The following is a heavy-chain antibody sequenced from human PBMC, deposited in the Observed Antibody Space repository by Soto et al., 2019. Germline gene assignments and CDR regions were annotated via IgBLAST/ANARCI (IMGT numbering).Heavy chain of an antibody. V-gene: IGHV3-30*18. CDR1: GFTFSSYG. D-gene: IGHD6-13*01. J-gene: IGHJ4*02. Sequence: QVQLVESGGGVVQPGRSLRLSCAASGFTFSSYGMHWVRQAPGKGLEWVAVISYDGSNKYYADSVKGRFTISRDNSKNTLYLQMNSLRAEDTAVYYCAKSEGAGYSSSWYDYWGQGTLVTVSS. CDR3: AKSEGAGYSSSWYDY. CDR2: ISYDGSNK.